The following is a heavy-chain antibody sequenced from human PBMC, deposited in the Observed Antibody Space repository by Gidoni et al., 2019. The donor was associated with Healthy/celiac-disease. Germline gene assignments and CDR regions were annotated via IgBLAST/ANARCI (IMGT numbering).Heavy chain of an antibody. Sequence: QVQLQQWGAGLLKPSETLSLTCAVYGGSFSGYYWSWIRQPPWKGLEWIGEINNIGSTNYNPYLKSRVTISLDTSKNQFSLKLSSVTAEETGVYYCARGRGSSGWFYWGKGTLSPSPQ. CDR1: GGSFSGYY. V-gene: IGHV4-34*01. J-gene: IGHJ4*02. CDR2: INNIGST. D-gene: IGHD6-19*01. CDR3: ARGRGSSGWFY.